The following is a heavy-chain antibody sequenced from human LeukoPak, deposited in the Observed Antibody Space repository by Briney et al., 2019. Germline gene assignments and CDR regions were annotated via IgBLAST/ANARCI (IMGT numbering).Heavy chain of an antibody. CDR1: GFIFNSYG. D-gene: IGHD3-22*01. V-gene: IGHV3-30*02. J-gene: IGHJ4*02. CDR3: AKAYGSNGYFQLPIDC. CDR2: IRYDGSNK. Sequence: GGSLRLSCAAPGFIFNSYGMHWVRQAPGKGLEWVAFIRYDGSNKYYADSVKGRFTISRDNSKNTLYLQMNSLRAEDTAVYYCAKAYGSNGYFQLPIDCWGQGTLVTVSS.